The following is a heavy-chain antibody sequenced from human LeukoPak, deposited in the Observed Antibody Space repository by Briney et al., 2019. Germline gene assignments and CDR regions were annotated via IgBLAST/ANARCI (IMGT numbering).Heavy chain of an antibody. Sequence: ASVKVCCKASGYTFTGYYMHWVRQAPGQGLEWMGWINPNSGGTNYAQKFQGRVTMTRDTSISTAYMELSRLRSDDTAVYYCARVYSPTSSSYQWGNYFDYWGQGTLVTVSS. CDR2: INPNSGGT. CDR1: GYTFTGYY. J-gene: IGHJ4*02. D-gene: IGHD6-13*01. V-gene: IGHV1-2*02. CDR3: ARVYSPTSSSYQWGNYFDY.